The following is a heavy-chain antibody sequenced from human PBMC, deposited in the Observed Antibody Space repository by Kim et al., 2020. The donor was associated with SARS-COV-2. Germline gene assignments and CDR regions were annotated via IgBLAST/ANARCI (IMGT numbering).Heavy chain of an antibody. D-gene: IGHD3-16*01. CDR1: GASFSGHY. CDR3: ARVWDY. J-gene: IGHJ4*02. Sequence: SETLSLTCGVYGASFSGHYCSWIRQPPGTGLERIWEISPSGGITYHPYLKRRGTISVDTSKAQFSLRLSSVTAADTAVYYCARVWDYWGKGILVTVSS. V-gene: IGHV4-34*01. CDR2: ISPSGGI.